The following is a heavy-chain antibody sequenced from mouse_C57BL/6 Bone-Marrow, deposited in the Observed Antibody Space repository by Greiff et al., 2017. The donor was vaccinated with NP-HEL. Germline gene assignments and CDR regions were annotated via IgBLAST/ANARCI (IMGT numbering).Heavy chain of an antibody. Sequence: VKLQESGAELVKPGASVKLSCKASGYTFTSYWMHWVKQRPGQGLEWIGMIHPNSGSTNYNEKFKSKATLTVDKSSSTAYMQLSSLASEDSAVYYCARGTGRAYWGQGTLVTVSA. J-gene: IGHJ3*01. D-gene: IGHD3-3*01. V-gene: IGHV1-64*01. CDR3: ARGTGRAY. CDR1: GYTFTSYW. CDR2: IHPNSGST.